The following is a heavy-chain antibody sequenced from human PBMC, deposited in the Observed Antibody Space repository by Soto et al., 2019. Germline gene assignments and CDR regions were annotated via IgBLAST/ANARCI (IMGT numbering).Heavy chain of an antibody. CDR3: AGDTGNFFDY. J-gene: IGHJ4*02. V-gene: IGHV1-18*01. CDR1: GYTFTSYT. CDR2: IGPSSGNT. Sequence: ASVKVSCKASGYTFTSYTISWVRQAPGQGLEWVGWIGPSSGNTDSAQNLQGRVTMTTDTSTSTAYMELRSLRSDDTAMYYCAGDTGNFFDYWGQGTLVTVSS.